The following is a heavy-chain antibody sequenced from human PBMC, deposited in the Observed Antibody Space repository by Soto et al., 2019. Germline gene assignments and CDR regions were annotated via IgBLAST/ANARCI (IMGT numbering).Heavy chain of an antibody. Sequence: PGGSLRLSCAASGFTFSSCAMSWVRQAPGKGLEWVAGLGGSGDDTEYADSVKGRFTISRDNSKNTLFLQMNSLRVEDTALYYCAKDKLLRGWIGAFDIWGQGTMVTVSS. CDR1: GFTFSSCA. CDR3: AKDKLLRGWIGAFDI. D-gene: IGHD3-22*01. V-gene: IGHV3-23*01. CDR2: LGGSGDDT. J-gene: IGHJ3*02.